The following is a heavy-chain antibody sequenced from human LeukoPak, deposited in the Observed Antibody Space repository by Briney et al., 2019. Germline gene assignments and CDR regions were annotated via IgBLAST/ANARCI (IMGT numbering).Heavy chain of an antibody. CDR3: ACELPMGHSGWFGYFQH. Sequence: GGSLRLSCAASGFSFSSYGMHWVRQAPGKGLEWVAVISYDENNKYYADSVKGRFTISRDNSKNTLYLQMNSLRAEDTAVYYCACELPMGHSGWFGYFQHWGQGTLVTVSS. CDR1: GFSFSSYG. J-gene: IGHJ1*01. V-gene: IGHV3-30*03. D-gene: IGHD6-19*01. CDR2: ISYDENNK.